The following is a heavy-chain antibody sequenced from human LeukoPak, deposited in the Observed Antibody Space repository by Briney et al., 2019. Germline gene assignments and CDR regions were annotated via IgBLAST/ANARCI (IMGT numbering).Heavy chain of an antibody. CDR2: TYYRSKWYY. CDR3: ARDPVGGSTIFDY. J-gene: IGHJ4*02. CDR1: GDSVPSNSAA. V-gene: IGHV6-1*01. Sequence: SQTLSLTCAISGDSVPSNSAAWNWIRQSPSRGLEWLGRTYYRSKWYYDYAVAVKSRISINPDTSKNQFSLQLSSVTPEDTAVYYCARDPVGGSTIFDYWGQGTLVTVSS. D-gene: IGHD1-26*01.